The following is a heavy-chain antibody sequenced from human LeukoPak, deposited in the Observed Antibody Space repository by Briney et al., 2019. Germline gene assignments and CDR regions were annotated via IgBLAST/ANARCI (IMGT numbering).Heavy chain of an antibody. Sequence: PGGSLRLSCAASGFTFSSYSMNWVRQAPGKGLEWVSSISSSSSYIYYADSVKGRFTISRDNAKNTLYLQMNSLTAEDTAVYYCARDKWLTTTHYFDYWGQGTLVTVSS. D-gene: IGHD4-11*01. CDR1: GFTFSSYS. J-gene: IGHJ4*02. CDR3: ARDKWLTTTHYFDY. CDR2: ISSSSSYI. V-gene: IGHV3-21*01.